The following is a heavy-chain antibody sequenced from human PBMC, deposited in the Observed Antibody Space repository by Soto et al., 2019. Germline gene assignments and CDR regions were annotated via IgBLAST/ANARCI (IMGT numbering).Heavy chain of an antibody. Sequence: QVQVMESGGGVVQPGRSLRLSCAVSGFTFKSYGMYWARQAPGKGLEWVAGVSFDGSEKSYVESVKGRFTISRDNSKNTLYLDMVSLRVEDTAVYYCAIVVNFNSAPDYWGQGTLVTVSS. CDR1: GFTFKSYG. J-gene: IGHJ4*02. CDR2: VSFDGSEK. V-gene: IGHV3-33*01. CDR3: AIVVNFNSAPDY. D-gene: IGHD1-1*01.